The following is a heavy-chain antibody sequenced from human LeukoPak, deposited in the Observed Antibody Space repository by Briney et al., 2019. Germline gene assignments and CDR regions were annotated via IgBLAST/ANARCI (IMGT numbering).Heavy chain of an antibody. J-gene: IGHJ4*02. V-gene: IGHV4-61*08. Sequence: PSETLSLTCTVSGGSISSGGYYWSWIRQHPGKGLEWIGYIYYSGSTNYNPSLKSRVTISVDTSTNQFSLKLSSVAAAHTAVNYCARHSRLDKSSLSWADYWGQGTLVTVSS. CDR1: GGSISSGGYY. CDR2: IYYSGST. CDR3: ARHSRLDKSSLSWADY. D-gene: IGHD2-2*03.